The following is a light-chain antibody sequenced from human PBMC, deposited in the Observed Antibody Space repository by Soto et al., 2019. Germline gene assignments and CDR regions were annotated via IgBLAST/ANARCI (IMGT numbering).Light chain of an antibody. V-gene: IGKV3-20*01. CDR2: AAS. J-gene: IGKJ1*01. Sequence: IVLTQSPDTLSLSPGDRATLSCRASQTVSNNCLAWYQQTPGQAPRPLIFAASSRAPGIPDRFSGSGSGTDFTLTISRLEPEDFALYYCQQYGASPWTFAQGTKVEIK. CDR1: QTVSNNC. CDR3: QQYGASPWT.